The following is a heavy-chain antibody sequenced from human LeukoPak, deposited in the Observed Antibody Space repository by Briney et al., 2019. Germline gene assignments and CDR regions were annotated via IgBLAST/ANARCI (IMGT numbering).Heavy chain of an antibody. V-gene: IGHV4-34*01. J-gene: IGHJ6*04. CDR1: GGSSSGYY. D-gene: IGHD6-6*01. CDR3: ARGGIAARPDHMDV. CDR2: INHSGST. Sequence: PSETLSFTCAVYGGSSSGYYWSWIRQPPGKGLEWIVEINHSGSTNYNPSLKSRVTISVDTSKNQFSLKLSSVTAADKAVYYCARGGIAARPDHMDVCGKGTTVTVTS.